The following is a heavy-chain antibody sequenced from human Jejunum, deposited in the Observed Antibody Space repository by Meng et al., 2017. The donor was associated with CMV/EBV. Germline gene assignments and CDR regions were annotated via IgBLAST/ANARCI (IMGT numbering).Heavy chain of an antibody. V-gene: IGHV1-2*02. CDR3: ARQNDYGGNLYLFDY. J-gene: IGHJ4*02. CDR1: GYPFTGYQ. CDR2: INPNRGVT. Sequence: GYPFTGYQMHWVRQAPGQGPEWMGWINPNRGVTNYAQEFNERGTQTWDTSIATAYIELSRLRSDHTAVYYCARQNDYGGNLYLFDYWGQGTLVTVSS. D-gene: IGHD4/OR15-4a*01.